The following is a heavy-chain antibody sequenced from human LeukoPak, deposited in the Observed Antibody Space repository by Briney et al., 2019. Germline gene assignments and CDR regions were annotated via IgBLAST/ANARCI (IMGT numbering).Heavy chain of an antibody. CDR3: ARGGQSEYYYDSSGYQKNNWFDP. Sequence: GGSLRLSCAASGFTFSSYGMHWVRQAPGKGLEWVAFIRYDGSNKYYADSVKGRFTISRDNSKNTLYLQMNSLRAEDTAVYYCARGGQSEYYYDSSGYQKNNWFDPWGQGTLVTVSS. V-gene: IGHV3-30*02. CDR2: IRYDGSNK. J-gene: IGHJ5*02. D-gene: IGHD3-22*01. CDR1: GFTFSSYG.